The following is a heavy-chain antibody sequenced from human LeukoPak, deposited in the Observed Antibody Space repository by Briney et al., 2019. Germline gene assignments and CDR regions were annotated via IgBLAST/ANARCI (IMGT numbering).Heavy chain of an antibody. CDR1: GYTFTGYY. CDR2: INPNSGGT. V-gene: IGHV1-2*02. D-gene: IGHD3-22*01. Sequence: ASVKVSCKASGYTFTGYYMHWVRQAPGQGLEWMGWINPNSGGTNYAQKFQGRVTMTRDTSISTAYMEPSRLRSDDTAVYYCARGDYYDSSGYYSYFDYWGQGTLVTVSS. CDR3: ARGDYYDSSGYYSYFDY. J-gene: IGHJ4*02.